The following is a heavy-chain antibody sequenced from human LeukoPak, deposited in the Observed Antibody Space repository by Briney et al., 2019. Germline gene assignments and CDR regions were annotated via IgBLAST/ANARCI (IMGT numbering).Heavy chain of an antibody. CDR3: ARFSPPDYYYYYYMDV. V-gene: IGHV4-34*01. J-gene: IGHJ6*03. CDR1: GGSFSGYY. CDR2: INHSGST. Sequence: SETLSLTCAVYGGSFSGYYWSWIRQPPGKGLEWIGEINHSGSTNYNPSLKSRVTISVDTSKNQFSLKLSSVTAADTAVYYCARFSPPDYYYYYYMDVWGKGTTVTASS.